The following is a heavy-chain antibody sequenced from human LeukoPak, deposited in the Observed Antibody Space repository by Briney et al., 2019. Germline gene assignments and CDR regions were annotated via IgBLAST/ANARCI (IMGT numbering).Heavy chain of an antibody. CDR1: GLTFSDYY. V-gene: IGHV3-11*01. J-gene: IGHJ3*02. CDR3: ARLRADSSSYGSDDAFDI. CDR2: ISSSGSTI. D-gene: IGHD6-13*01. Sequence: GGSLRLSCAASGLTFSDYYMSWIRQAPGKGLEWVSYISSSGSTIYYADSVKGRFTISRDNAKNSLYLQMNSLRAEDTAVYYCARLRADSSSYGSDDAFDIWGQGTMVTVSS.